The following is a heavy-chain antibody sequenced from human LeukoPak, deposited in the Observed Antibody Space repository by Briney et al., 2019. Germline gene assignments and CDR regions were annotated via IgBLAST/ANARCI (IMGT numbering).Heavy chain of an antibody. CDR1: GYTFTDYY. CDR3: ARDYVGDNWFDP. D-gene: IGHD3-16*01. V-gene: IGHV1-2*02. CDR2: ISPSSGGT. J-gene: IGHJ5*02. Sequence: ASVKVSCKASGYTFTDYYMHWVRQAPGQGLEWMGWISPSSGGTNYAQKFQGSVTMTRDTSISTAYMELSRLRSDDTAVYYCARDYVGDNWFDPWGQGTLVTVSS.